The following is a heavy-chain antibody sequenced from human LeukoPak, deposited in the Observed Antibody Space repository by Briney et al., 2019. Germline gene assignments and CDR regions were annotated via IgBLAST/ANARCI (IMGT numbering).Heavy chain of an antibody. CDR2: IYHSGST. CDR1: GYSISSGYY. Sequence: SETLSLTCTVSGYSISSGYYWGWIRQPPGKGLEWIGSIYHSGSTYYNPSLKSRVTISVDTSKNQFSLKLSSVTAADTAVYYCARVLNYYDSSGRFYYFDYWGQGTLVTVSS. V-gene: IGHV4-38-2*02. D-gene: IGHD3-22*01. CDR3: ARVLNYYDSSGRFYYFDY. J-gene: IGHJ4*02.